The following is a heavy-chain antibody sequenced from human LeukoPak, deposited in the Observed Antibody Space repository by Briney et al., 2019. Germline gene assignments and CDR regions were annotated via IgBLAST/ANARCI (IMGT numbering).Heavy chain of an antibody. CDR1: GFTFSSYW. Sequence: GGSLRLSCAASGFTFSSYWMHWVRQAPGKGLVWVSRINSDGSSTSYADSVKGRFTISRDNAKNTLYLQMNSLRAEDTAVYYCAKLLVVAATGGFDYWGQGTLVTVSS. CDR3: AKLLVVAATGGFDY. V-gene: IGHV3-74*01. J-gene: IGHJ4*02. CDR2: INSDGSST. D-gene: IGHD2-15*01.